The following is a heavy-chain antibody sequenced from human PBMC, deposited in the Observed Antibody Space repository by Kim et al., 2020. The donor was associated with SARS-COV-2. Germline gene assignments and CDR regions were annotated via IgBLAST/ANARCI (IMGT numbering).Heavy chain of an antibody. J-gene: IGHJ6*02. D-gene: IGHD3-22*01. V-gene: IGHV3-30-3*01. CDR1: GFTFSSYA. CDR2: ISYDGSNK. CDR3: ARANLYDSSGYYYNYYYYGMDV. Sequence: GGSLRLSCAASGFTFSSYAMHWVRQAPGKGLEWVAVISYDGSNKYYADSVKGRFTISRDNSKNTLYLQMNSLRAEDTAVYYCARANLYDSSGYYYNYYYYGMDVWGQGTTVTVSS.